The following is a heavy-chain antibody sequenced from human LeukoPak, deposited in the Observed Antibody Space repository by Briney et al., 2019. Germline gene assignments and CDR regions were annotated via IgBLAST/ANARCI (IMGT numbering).Heavy chain of an antibody. V-gene: IGHV7-4-1*02. CDR1: GYTFTGYY. CDR2: INTNTGNP. D-gene: IGHD3-22*01. Sequence: ASVKVSCKASGYTFTGYYMHWVRQAPGQGLEWMGWINTNTGNPTYAQGFTGRFVFSLDTSVSTAYLQISSLKAEDTAVYYCARDYYDSSGYFDYRAFDIWGQGTMVTVSS. J-gene: IGHJ3*02. CDR3: ARDYYDSSGYFDYRAFDI.